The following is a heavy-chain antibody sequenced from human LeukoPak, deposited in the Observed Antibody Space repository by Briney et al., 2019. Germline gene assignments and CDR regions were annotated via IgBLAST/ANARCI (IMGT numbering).Heavy chain of an antibody. CDR1: GGSISSYY. CDR3: ASFSIAAAVYFDY. V-gene: IGHV4-59*01. CDR2: IYYSGST. D-gene: IGHD6-13*01. Sequence: SETLSLTCTVSGGSISSYYWSWIRQPPGKGLEWIGYIYYSGSTNYNPSLKSRVTISVDTSKNQFPLKLSSVTAADTAVYYCASFSIAAAVYFDYWGQGTLVTVSS. J-gene: IGHJ4*02.